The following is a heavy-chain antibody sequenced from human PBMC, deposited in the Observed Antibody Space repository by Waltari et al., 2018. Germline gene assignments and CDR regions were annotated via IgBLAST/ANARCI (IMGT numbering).Heavy chain of an antibody. CDR2: ISDSGGTT. Sequence: EVLLLESGGGLVHAGGSLRLACAASGLTFSSHVMTWDRKAPRKGLEWVSAISDSGGTTYYADSVKGHFTISRDNSKNTLYLQMNSLRAEDTAVYYCAKGKGGVVGATNFDYWGQGTLVTVSS. CDR3: AKGKGGVVGATNFDY. V-gene: IGHV3-23*01. CDR1: GLTFSSHV. D-gene: IGHD1-26*01. J-gene: IGHJ4*02.